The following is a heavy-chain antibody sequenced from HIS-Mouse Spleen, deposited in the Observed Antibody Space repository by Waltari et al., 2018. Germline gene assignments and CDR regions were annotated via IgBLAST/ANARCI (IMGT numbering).Heavy chain of an antibody. CDR2: IYYSGST. CDR1: GGSISSGGYY. CDR3: ARSPYYDFWSGYSDNWFDP. Sequence: QVQLQESGPGLVKPSQTLSLTCTVSGGSISSGGYYWSWIRQHPGKGLEWIGYIYYSGSTSYHPSLKTRVTISVDTSKNQFSLKLSSVTAADTSVYYCARSPYYDFWSGYSDNWFDPWGQGTLVTVSS. D-gene: IGHD3-3*01. V-gene: IGHV4-31*03. J-gene: IGHJ5*02.